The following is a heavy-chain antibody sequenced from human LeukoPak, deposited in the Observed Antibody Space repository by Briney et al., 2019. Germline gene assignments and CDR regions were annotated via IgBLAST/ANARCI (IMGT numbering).Heavy chain of an antibody. V-gene: IGHV4-59*01. J-gene: IGHJ6*03. Sequence: PSETLSLTCTVSGVSISSYYWSWLRQPPGKGLEWIGYIYYSGSTNYNPSLKSRVTISVDTSKNQFSLKLSSVTAADTAVYYCARVVLNYDFWSGPFGNYYMDVWGKGTTVTVSS. CDR1: GVSISSYY. D-gene: IGHD3-3*01. CDR2: IYYSGST. CDR3: ARVVLNYDFWSGPFGNYYMDV.